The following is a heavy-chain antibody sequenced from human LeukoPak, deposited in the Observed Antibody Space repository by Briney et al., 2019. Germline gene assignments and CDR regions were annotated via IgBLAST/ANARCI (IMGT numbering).Heavy chain of an antibody. CDR3: VRDEALWRLDY. Sequence: GGSLRLSCAASGCTFRNHWMHWVRQAPGKGLVWVSRIDEGGTNTMYADSVKGRFTISRDNAKNTVYLQMNSLRAEDTGVYYCVRDEALWRLDYWGQGTLVTVSS. D-gene: IGHD2-21*01. J-gene: IGHJ4*02. V-gene: IGHV3-74*03. CDR1: GCTFRNHW. CDR2: IDEGGTNT.